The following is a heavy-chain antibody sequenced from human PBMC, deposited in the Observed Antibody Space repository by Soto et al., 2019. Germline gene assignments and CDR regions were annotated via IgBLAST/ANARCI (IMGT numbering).Heavy chain of an antibody. CDR1: GGSFREGRYY. D-gene: IGHD6-25*01. V-gene: IGHV4-39*01. CDR3: VICETSADAT. CDR2: LYRSGTA. Sequence: QLQLQESGPGLVRPSDTLSLTCTVSGGSFREGRYYWGWIRQSPGKGLEWIGSLYRSGTADYNPSLQSGVSISLYTSKNQFSLKFRSVTAADTALYYCVICETSADATWGRGTLVTVSA. J-gene: IGHJ5*02.